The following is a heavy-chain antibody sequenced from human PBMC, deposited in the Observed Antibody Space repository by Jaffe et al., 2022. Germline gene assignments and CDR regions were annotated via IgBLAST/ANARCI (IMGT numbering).Heavy chain of an antibody. CDR3: ARSYSSSWYDYYYYMDV. Sequence: EVQLVESGGGLVQPGGSLRLSCAASGFTFSSYWMHWVRQAPGKGLVWVSRINSDGSSTSYADSVKGRFTISRDNAKNTLYLQMNSLRAEDTAVYYCARSYSSSWYDYYYYMDVWGKGTTVTVSS. J-gene: IGHJ6*03. D-gene: IGHD6-13*01. CDR1: GFTFSSYW. CDR2: INSDGSST. V-gene: IGHV3-74*01.